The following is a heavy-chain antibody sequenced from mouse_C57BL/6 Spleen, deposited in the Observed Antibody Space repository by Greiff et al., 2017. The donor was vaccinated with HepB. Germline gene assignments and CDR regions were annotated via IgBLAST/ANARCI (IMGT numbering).Heavy chain of an antibody. J-gene: IGHJ3*01. V-gene: IGHV1-81*01. Sequence: VQLQQSGAELARPGASVKLSCKASGYTFTSYGISWVKQRTGQGLEWIGEIYPRSGNTYYNEKFKGKATLTADKSSSTAYMELRSLTSEDSAVYFCAMAWASTTVVATRDLVFAYWGQGTLVTVSA. D-gene: IGHD1-1*01. CDR3: AMAWASTTVVATRDLVFAY. CDR2: IYPRSGNT. CDR1: GYTFTSYG.